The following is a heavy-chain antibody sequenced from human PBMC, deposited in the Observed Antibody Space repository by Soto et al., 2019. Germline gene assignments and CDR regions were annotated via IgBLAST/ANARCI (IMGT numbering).Heavy chain of an antibody. Sequence: ASVKVSCKASGYTFTSYDINWVRQATGQGLEWMGWMNPNSGNTGYAQKFQGKVTMTRNTSISTAYMELSSLRSEDTAVYYCARAIRFWSGYYTDYYYYMDVWGKGTTDTVSS. J-gene: IGHJ6*03. CDR2: MNPNSGNT. D-gene: IGHD3-3*01. V-gene: IGHV1-8*01. CDR3: ARAIRFWSGYYTDYYYYMDV. CDR1: GYTFTSYD.